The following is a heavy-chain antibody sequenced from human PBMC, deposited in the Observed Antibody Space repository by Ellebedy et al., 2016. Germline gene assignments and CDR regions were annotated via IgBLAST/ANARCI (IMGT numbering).Heavy chain of an antibody. D-gene: IGHD3-3*02. CDR3: VRDRITFFDS. Sequence: GGSLRLXXAGSGFTFNNYVMSWVRQAPGKGLEWVSMISDSGDDTYYADSVKGRFTISRDNARNMVYLQMNSLRVEDTAIYYCVRDRITFFDSWGQGTLVTVSS. J-gene: IGHJ4*02. CDR1: GFTFNNYV. CDR2: ISDSGDDT. V-gene: IGHV3-23*01.